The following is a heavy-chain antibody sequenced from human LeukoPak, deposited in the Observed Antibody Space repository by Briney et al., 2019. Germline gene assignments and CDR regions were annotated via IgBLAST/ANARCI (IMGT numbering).Heavy chain of an antibody. V-gene: IGHV4-34*01. D-gene: IGHD3-10*01. CDR1: GGSFSGYY. CDR3: ARARLQKYYYGSGSQTFDY. CDR2: INHSGST. J-gene: IGHJ4*02. Sequence: TSETLSLTCAVYGGSFSGYYWSWIRQPPGKGLEWIGEINHSGSTNYNPSLKSRVTISVDTSKNQFSLKLSSVTAADTAVYYCARARLQKYYYGSGSQTFDYWGQGTLVTVSS.